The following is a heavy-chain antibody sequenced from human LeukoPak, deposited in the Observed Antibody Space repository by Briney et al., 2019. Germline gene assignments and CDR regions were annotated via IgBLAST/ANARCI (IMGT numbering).Heavy chain of an antibody. V-gene: IGHV1-2*02. D-gene: IGHD3-22*01. Sequence: ASVKVSCKASGGTFSSYAISWVRQAPGQGLEWMGWINPNSGGTNYAQKFQGRVTMTRGTSISTAYMELSRLRSDDTAVYYCARGDRYYYDSSGYGNYWSQGTLVTVSS. CDR3: ARGDRYYYDSSGYGNY. CDR2: INPNSGGT. CDR1: GGTFSSYA. J-gene: IGHJ4*02.